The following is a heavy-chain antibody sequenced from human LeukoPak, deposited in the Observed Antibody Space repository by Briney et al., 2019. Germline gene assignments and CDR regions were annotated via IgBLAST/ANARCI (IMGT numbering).Heavy chain of an antibody. Sequence: GSSVKVSCKASGYTFTSYGISWVRQAPGQGLEWMGGIIPIFGTANYAQKFQGRVTITTGESTSTAYMELSSLRSEDTAVYYCARWAREGIAARRVEGEPLLYWGQGTLVTVSS. CDR1: GYTFTSYG. D-gene: IGHD6-6*01. J-gene: IGHJ4*02. CDR3: ARWAREGIAARRVEGEPLLY. V-gene: IGHV1-69*05. CDR2: IIPIFGTA.